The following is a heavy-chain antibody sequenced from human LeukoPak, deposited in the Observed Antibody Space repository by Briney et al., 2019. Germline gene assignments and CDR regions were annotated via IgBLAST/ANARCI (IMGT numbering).Heavy chain of an antibody. CDR2: INPNNGGT. D-gene: IGHD5-12*01. CDR1: GYTFTGYY. V-gene: IGHV1-2*02. J-gene: IGHJ4*02. CDR3: ARDKYTGYETFDY. Sequence: ASVKVSCKASGYTFTGYYIHWVRQAPAQGLEWMGWINPNNGGTNYAQKFQGRATMTRDKSISTAYMELNRLTSDDTAVYYCARDKYTGYETFDYWGQGTPVTVSS.